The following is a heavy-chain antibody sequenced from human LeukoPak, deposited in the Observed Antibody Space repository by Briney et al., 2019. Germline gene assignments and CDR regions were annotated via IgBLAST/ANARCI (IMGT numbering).Heavy chain of an antibody. CDR2: IYYSGST. CDR1: GGSISSYY. V-gene: IGHV4-59*01. CDR3: ARDRIVAPYYYYGMDV. J-gene: IGHJ6*02. D-gene: IGHD5-12*01. Sequence: GSLRLSCTVSGGSISSYYWSWIRQPPGKGLEWIGYIYYSGSTNYNPSLNSRVTISVDTSKNQFSLKLSSVTAADTAVYYCARDRIVAPYYYYGMDVWGQGTTVTVCS.